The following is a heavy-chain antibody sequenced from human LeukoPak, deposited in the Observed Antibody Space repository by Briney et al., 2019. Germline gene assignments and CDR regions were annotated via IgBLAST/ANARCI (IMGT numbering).Heavy chain of an antibody. CDR3: ARVAGLSDAFGI. CDR2: INAGNGNT. CDR1: GYTFTSCA. J-gene: IGHJ3*02. V-gene: IGHV1-3*01. D-gene: IGHD2-15*01. Sequence: ASVKVSCKASGYTFTSCAMHWVRQAPGQRLEWMGWINAGNGNTKYSQKFQGRVTITRDTSASTAYMELSSLRSEDTAVYYCARVAGLSDAFGIWGQGTMVTVSS.